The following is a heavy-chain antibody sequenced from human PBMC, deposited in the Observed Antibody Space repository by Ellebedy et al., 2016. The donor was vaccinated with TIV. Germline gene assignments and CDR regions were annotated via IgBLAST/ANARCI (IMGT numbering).Heavy chain of an antibody. CDR1: GFTFRNFA. Sequence: GESLKISCAASGFTFRNFAMTWVRQAPGKGLEWVSSISSSGVSTDYADSVRGRVTISRDNSKNTLELQMNSLRADDSAVYYCAKLDSSGYYYGRFDYWGQGTLVTVSS. J-gene: IGHJ4*02. D-gene: IGHD3-22*01. CDR3: AKLDSSGYYYGRFDY. CDR2: ISSSGVST. V-gene: IGHV3-23*01.